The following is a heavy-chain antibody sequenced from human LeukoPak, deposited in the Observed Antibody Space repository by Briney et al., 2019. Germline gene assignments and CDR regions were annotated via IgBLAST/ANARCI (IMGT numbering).Heavy chain of an antibody. Sequence: GSLRLSCAASGVTFSSYAMSWVRQAPGKGLEWVSAISGSGGSTYYAASVKGRFTISRDNSKNTLYLQMNSLRAEDTAVYYCAKDGEGYQLLFGWFDPWGQGTLVTVSS. D-gene: IGHD2-2*01. CDR2: ISGSGGST. CDR1: GVTFSSYA. V-gene: IGHV3-23*01. CDR3: AKDGEGYQLLFGWFDP. J-gene: IGHJ5*02.